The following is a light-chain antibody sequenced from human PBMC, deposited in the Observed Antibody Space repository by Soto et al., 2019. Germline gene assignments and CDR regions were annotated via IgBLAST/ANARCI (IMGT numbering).Light chain of an antibody. J-gene: IGKJ4*01. CDR2: DAS. V-gene: IGKV3-11*01. CDR1: RSVGSS. Sequence: EIVLTQSPATLSLSPGERATLSCRASRSVGSSLAWYQQKPGQAPRLLIYDASNRATGIPARFSGSGSGTDCTLTISSLEPEDFAVYYCQQRSDWPLTFGGGTKVEIK. CDR3: QQRSDWPLT.